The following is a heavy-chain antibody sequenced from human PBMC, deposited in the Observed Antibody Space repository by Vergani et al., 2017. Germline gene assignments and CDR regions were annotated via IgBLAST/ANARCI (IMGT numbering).Heavy chain of an antibody. D-gene: IGHD6-19*01. Sequence: QVQLVQSGAEVKKPGSSVKVSCKASGYTFTSYGISWVRQAPGQGLEWMGWINPNSGGTNYAQKFQGRVTMTRDTSTSTVYMELSSLRAEDTAVYYCARDHAVAGLDYWGQGTLVTVSS. CDR2: INPNSGGT. V-gene: IGHV1-2*02. CDR3: ARDHAVAGLDY. CDR1: GYTFTSYG. J-gene: IGHJ4*02.